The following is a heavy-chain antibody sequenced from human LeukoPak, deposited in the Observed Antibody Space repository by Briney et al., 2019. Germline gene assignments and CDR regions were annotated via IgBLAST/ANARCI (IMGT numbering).Heavy chain of an antibody. D-gene: IGHD6-19*01. CDR3: ARQGIAVAGTGFFDY. V-gene: IGHV5-51*01. Sequence: GESLKISCKGSGYSSTSYWIGWVRQMPGKGLEWMGIIYPGDSDTRYSPSFQGQVTISADKSISTAYLQWSSLKASDTAMYYCARQGIAVAGTGFFDYWGQGTLVTVSS. CDR1: GYSSTSYW. CDR2: IYPGDSDT. J-gene: IGHJ4*02.